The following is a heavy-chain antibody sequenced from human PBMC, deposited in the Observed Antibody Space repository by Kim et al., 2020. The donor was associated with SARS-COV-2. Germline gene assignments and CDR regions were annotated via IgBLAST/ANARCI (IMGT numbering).Heavy chain of an antibody. Sequence: GGSLRLSCVASGFIFRKYWMSWVRQAPGKGLEWVANINEDGSKKYYVDSLKGRFTIARDNAQNSLYLQMNRLTADDTGVYYCASHSGSYGSLQDWGQGDLVTVST. CDR1: GFIFRKYW. J-gene: IGHJ4*02. CDR3: ASHSGSYGSLQD. CDR2: INEDGSKK. D-gene: IGHD3-16*02. V-gene: IGHV3-7*01.